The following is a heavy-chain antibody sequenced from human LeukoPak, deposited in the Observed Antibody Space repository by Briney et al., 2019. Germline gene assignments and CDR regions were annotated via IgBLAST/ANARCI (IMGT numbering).Heavy chain of an antibody. CDR3: ARDLGGSSSWSRDWFDP. Sequence: SQTLSLTCQVSGGSISSYYWSWIRQPPGKGLEWIGYIYYSGSTNYNPPLKSRVTISVDTSKNQFSLKLSSVTAADTAVYYCARDLGGSSSWSRDWFDPWGQGTLVTVSS. CDR2: IYYSGST. D-gene: IGHD6-13*01. CDR1: GGSISSYY. V-gene: IGHV4-59*01. J-gene: IGHJ5*02.